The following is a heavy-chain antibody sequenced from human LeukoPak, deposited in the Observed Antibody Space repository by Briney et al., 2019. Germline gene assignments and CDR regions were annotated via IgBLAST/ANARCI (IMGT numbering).Heavy chain of an antibody. Sequence: SETLSLTCAVYGGSFSGYYWSWIRQPPGKGLEWIGEINHSGSTNYNPSLKSQVTISVDTSKNQFSLKLSSVTAADTAVYYCARRWVYDKRAFDAWGQGTMVTVSS. D-gene: IGHD3-16*01. J-gene: IGHJ3*01. V-gene: IGHV4-34*01. CDR3: ARRWVYDKRAFDA. CDR2: INHSGST. CDR1: GGSFSGYY.